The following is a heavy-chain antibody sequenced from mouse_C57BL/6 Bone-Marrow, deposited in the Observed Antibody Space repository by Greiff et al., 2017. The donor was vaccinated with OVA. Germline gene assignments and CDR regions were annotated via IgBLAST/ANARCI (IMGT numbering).Heavy chain of an antibody. CDR1: GFTFSDFY. CDR3: ARDGYYWYFYV. Sequence: EVKVVESGGGLVQSGRSLRLSCATSGFTFSDFYMEWVRQAPGKGLEWIAASRNKANDYTTEYSASVKGRFIVSRDTSQSILYLQMNALRADDTAIYYCARDGYYWYFYVWGTGTTVTVSS. V-gene: IGHV7-1*01. J-gene: IGHJ1*03. CDR2: SRNKANDYTT.